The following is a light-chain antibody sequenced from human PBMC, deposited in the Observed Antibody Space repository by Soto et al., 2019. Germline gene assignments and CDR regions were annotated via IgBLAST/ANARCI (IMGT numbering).Light chain of an antibody. J-gene: IGKJ1*01. CDR3: QQYISYRA. V-gene: IGKV1-5*03. CDR1: QSIDTW. Sequence: DIPMTQSPSTLSASVWDTVTITFRASQSIDTWLAWHQQKPGRAPKLLISKASILESGVPSRFSGSGSGTDFTLTINGLQPDDFAIYYCQQYISYRAFGQGTKVDNK. CDR2: KAS.